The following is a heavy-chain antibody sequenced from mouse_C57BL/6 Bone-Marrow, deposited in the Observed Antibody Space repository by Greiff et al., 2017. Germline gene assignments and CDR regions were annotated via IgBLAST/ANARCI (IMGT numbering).Heavy chain of an antibody. V-gene: IGHV5-6*01. Sequence: EVQGVESGGDLVKPGGSLKLSCAASGFTFSSSGMSWVRQTPDKRLEWVATISSGGSYTYYPDSVKGRFTISRDNAKNTLYLQMSSLKSEDTAMYYCARLLRYFDYWGQGTTLTVSS. J-gene: IGHJ2*01. D-gene: IGHD1-1*01. CDR3: ARLLRYFDY. CDR1: GFTFSSSG. CDR2: ISSGGSYT.